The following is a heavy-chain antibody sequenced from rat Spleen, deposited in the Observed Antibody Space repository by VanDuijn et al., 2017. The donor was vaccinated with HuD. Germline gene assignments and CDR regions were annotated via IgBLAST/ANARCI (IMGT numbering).Heavy chain of an antibody. CDR1: GFSLISYS. CDR2: MWYDGDT. J-gene: IGHJ3*01. D-gene: IGHD1-2*01. V-gene: IGHV2-63*01. Sequence: QVQLKESGPGLVQPSETLPLTCTVSGFSLISYSVSWVRQPSGKGPEWMGRMWYDGDTAYKSVLKSRLSISRDTSKNQVFLKMNSLQTEDTGTYYCTRDRGTIAVPPGFAYWGQGTLVTVSS. CDR3: TRDRGTIAVPPGFAY.